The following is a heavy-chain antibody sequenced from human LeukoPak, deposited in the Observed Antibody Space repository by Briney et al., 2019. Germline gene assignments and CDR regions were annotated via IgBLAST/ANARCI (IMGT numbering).Heavy chain of an antibody. CDR1: GFTFSSYR. CDR2: IHSDGST. CDR3: GRNSLFAFDI. D-gene: IGHD4-11*01. J-gene: IGHJ3*02. Sequence: GGSLRLSCAASGFTFSSYRMNWVRQAPGKGLEWVSVIHSDGSTYYADSMNGRFTTSRDYSNNTPFLQVNSLRAENAAMYYCGRNSLFAFDIWGQETMVTVSS. V-gene: IGHV3-53*05.